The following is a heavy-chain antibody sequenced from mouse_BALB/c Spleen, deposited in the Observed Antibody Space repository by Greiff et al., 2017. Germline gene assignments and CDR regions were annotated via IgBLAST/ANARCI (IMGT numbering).Heavy chain of an antibody. CDR1: GFTFSSYA. D-gene: IGHD1-1*01. Sequence: DVMLVESGGGLVKPGGSLKLSCAASGFTFSSYAMSWVRQSPEKRLEWVAEISSGGSYTYYPDTVTGRFTISRDNAKNTLYLEMSSLRSEDTAMYYCARPYYGSSPAWFAYWGQGTLVTVSA. CDR2: ISSGGSYT. J-gene: IGHJ3*01. V-gene: IGHV5-9-4*01. CDR3: ARPYYGSSPAWFAY.